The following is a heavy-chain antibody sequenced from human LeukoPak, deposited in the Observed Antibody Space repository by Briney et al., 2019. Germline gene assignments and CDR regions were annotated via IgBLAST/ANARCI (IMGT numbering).Heavy chain of an antibody. Sequence: SETLSLTCTVSGGSISSYYWSWIRQPPGKGLEWIGYIYYSGSTNYNPSLKSRVTISVDTSKNQFSLKPSSVTAADTAVYYCARAGDILTGYYYGMDVWGQGTTVTVSS. CDR2: IYYSGST. D-gene: IGHD3-9*01. V-gene: IGHV4-59*01. CDR3: ARAGDILTGYYYGMDV. CDR1: GGSISSYY. J-gene: IGHJ6*02.